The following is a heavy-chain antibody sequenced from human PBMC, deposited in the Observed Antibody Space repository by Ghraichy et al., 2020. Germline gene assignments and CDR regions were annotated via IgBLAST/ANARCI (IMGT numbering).Heavy chain of an antibody. V-gene: IGHV3-7*01. D-gene: IGHD3-10*01. Sequence: GESLNISCAASGFIFSSSWMSWVRQVPGKGLEWVANINKDGSEKYYVDSVKGRFSMSRDNAKNSVYLQMNSLRAGDTAVYYCARGFGLDVWGQGTTVTVSS. CDR2: INKDGSEK. CDR1: GFIFSSSW. CDR3: ARGFGLDV. J-gene: IGHJ6*02.